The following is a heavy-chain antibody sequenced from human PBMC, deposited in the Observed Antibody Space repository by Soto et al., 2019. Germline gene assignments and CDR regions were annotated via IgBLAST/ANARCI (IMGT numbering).Heavy chain of an antibody. D-gene: IGHD1-7*01. J-gene: IGHJ4*02. Sequence: GGSLRLSCAASGFTFSSYAMSWVRQAPGKGLEWVSAISGSGGSTYYADSVKGRFTISRDNAKNSLCLQMNSLRAEDTAVYYCARGLRELDWGQGTLVTVSS. CDR3: ARGLRELD. CDR2: ISGSGGST. CDR1: GFTFSSYA. V-gene: IGHV3-23*01.